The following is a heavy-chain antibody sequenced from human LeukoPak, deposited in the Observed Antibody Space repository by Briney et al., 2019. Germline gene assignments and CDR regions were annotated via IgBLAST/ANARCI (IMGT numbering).Heavy chain of an antibody. CDR1: GFTFSSYA. J-gene: IGHJ4*02. V-gene: IGHV3-23*01. Sequence: GGSLRLSCAASGFTFSSYAMSWVRQAPGKGLEWVSAISGSGGSIYYADSVKGRFTISRDNSKNTLYLQMNSLRAEDTAVYYCAKFGSSSGHFDYWGQGTLVTVSS. D-gene: IGHD6-19*01. CDR3: AKFGSSSGHFDY. CDR2: ISGSGGSI.